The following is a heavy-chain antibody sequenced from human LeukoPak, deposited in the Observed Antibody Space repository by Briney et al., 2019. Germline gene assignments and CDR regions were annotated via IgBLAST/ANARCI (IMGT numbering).Heavy chain of an antibody. Sequence: PPETLSLTCIVSGGSISSYYWSWIRQPPGKGLEWIGHIYYSGSTNYNPSLKSRVIISVDTSRNQFSLKLSSVTAADTAMYHCARDSSYDYVWGSYYYYGMDVWGQGTTVTVSS. CDR3: ARDSSYDYVWGSYYYYGMDV. CDR1: GGSISSYY. V-gene: IGHV4-59*01. CDR2: IYYSGST. J-gene: IGHJ6*02. D-gene: IGHD3-16*01.